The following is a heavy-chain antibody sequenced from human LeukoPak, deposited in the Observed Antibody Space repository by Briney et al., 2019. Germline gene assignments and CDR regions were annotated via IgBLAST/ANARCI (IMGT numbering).Heavy chain of an antibody. Sequence: GGSLRLSCAASGFTFSSYTMYWVRQAPGKGLEYVSAISSNGGSTYYANSVKGRFTISRDNSKNTLYLQMGSLRGEDMAVYYCARDWSYYYGSGSYRGAFDIWGQGTMVTVSS. V-gene: IGHV3-64*01. J-gene: IGHJ3*02. CDR2: ISSNGGST. CDR1: GFTFSSYT. D-gene: IGHD3-10*01. CDR3: ARDWSYYYGSGSYRGAFDI.